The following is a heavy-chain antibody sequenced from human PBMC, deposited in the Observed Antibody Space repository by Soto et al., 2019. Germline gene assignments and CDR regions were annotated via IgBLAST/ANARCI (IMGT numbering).Heavy chain of an antibody. Sequence: GGSLRLSCAASGFTFTNHAMSWVRQAPGKGLEWVSDIGGSGSSTYYADSVKGRFTISRDNSKDTLYLQMNGLRAEDTAVYYCARRGYYYYSAGYWDQLHSDSWGQGALVPVSS. CDR2: IGGSGSST. D-gene: IGHD3-22*01. CDR3: ARRGYYYYSAGYWDQLHSDS. CDR1: GFTFTNHA. J-gene: IGHJ4*02. V-gene: IGHV3-23*01.